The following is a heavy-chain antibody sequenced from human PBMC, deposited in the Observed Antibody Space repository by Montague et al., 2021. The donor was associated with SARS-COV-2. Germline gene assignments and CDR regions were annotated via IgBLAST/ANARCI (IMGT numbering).Heavy chain of an antibody. Sequence: TLSLTCTVSGGSISSGGYYWSWIRQHPGKGLEWIGYIYYSGSTYYXPSLKSRVTISVDTSKNQFSLKLSSVTAADTAVYYCARDGRRTTVTPRGVITLRYFDYWGQGALVTVSS. CDR1: GGSISSGGYY. CDR3: ARDGRRTTVTPRGVITLRYFDY. D-gene: IGHD4-17*01. J-gene: IGHJ4*02. CDR2: IYYSGST. V-gene: IGHV4-31*03.